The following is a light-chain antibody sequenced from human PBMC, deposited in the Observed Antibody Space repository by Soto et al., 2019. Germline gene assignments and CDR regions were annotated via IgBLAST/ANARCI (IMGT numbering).Light chain of an antibody. CDR2: AAS. CDR1: QTISTY. Sequence: DIQMTQSPSSLSASVGDRVTITCRASQTISTYLNWYQQKPGRAPKLLIFAASSLQSGVPPRFRGSGSGTDFTLTVIIRQPEDFSTYFCQQGYSTPLTFGGGTKVDIK. V-gene: IGKV1-39*01. J-gene: IGKJ4*02. CDR3: QQGYSTPLT.